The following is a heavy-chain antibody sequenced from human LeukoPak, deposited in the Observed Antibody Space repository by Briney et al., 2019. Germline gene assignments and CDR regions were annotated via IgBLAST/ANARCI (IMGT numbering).Heavy chain of an antibody. CDR2: ISAYNVNT. J-gene: IGHJ4*02. CDR3: ARVTPFSSGWYY. V-gene: IGHV1-18*01. CDR1: GYTFTNYG. D-gene: IGHD6-19*01. Sequence: GASVKVSCKASGYTFTNYGIRWVGQAPAQGLEWMGWISAYNVNTNYAQKLQGRVTMTTDTSTSTAYMELRSLRSDDTAVYYCARVTPFSSGWYYWGQGTLVTVSS.